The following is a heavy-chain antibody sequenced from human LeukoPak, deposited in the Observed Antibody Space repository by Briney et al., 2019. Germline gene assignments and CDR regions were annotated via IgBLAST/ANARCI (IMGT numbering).Heavy chain of an antibody. CDR3: AGGFDSSKMAY. CDR1: GGSISTGGSY. D-gene: IGHD6-13*01. J-gene: IGHJ4*02. Sequence: SETLSLTCTVSGGSISTGGSYWSWIRQHPGKGLEWIGCIYDSRFTYYNPSLKSRVTISVDSSESQLSLKLSSVTAADTAVYYCAGGFDSSKMAYWGQGTLVTVSS. V-gene: IGHV4-31*03. CDR2: IYDSRFT.